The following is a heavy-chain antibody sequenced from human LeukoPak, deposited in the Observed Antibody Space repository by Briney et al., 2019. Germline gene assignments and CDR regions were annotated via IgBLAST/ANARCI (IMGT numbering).Heavy chain of an antibody. D-gene: IGHD2-21*02. CDR1: GDSINRGGYY. J-gene: IGHJ1*01. CDR3: AIYCCGGDCYHAEYFQH. CDR2: IYYSGST. Sequence: SETLSLTCTVSGDSINRGGYYWSWIRQFPGKGLEWIGNIYYSGSTFYNPSLKSRVSMAIDTSKQKFSLKLTSVSAADTAVYFCAIYCCGGDCYHAEYFQHWGQGTLVAVSS. V-gene: IGHV4-31*03.